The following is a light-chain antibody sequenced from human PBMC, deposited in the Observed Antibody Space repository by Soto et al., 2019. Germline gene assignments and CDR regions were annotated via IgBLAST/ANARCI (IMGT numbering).Light chain of an antibody. J-gene: IGLJ2*01. CDR3: QSYDTSLSGAAV. V-gene: IGLV1-40*01. CDR1: SSNIGAGHD. CDR2: DNN. Sequence: QLVLTQPPSVSGAPGQRVTISCTGSSSNIGAGHDVHWYQHLPGTAPKLLIYDNNNRPSGVPDRISGSKSGTSASLVITGLQAEDEADYYCQSYDTSLSGAAVFGGGTKVTVL.